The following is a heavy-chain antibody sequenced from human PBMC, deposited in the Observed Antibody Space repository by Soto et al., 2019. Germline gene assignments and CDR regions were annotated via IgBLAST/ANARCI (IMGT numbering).Heavy chain of an antibody. CDR1: GYSFTSYW. Sequence: PGESLKISCKGSGYSFTSYWISWVRQMPGKGLEWMGRIDPSDSYTNYSPSFQGHVTISADKSISTAYLQWSSLKASDTAMYYCARHPRYNQQKLYYYYGMDVWGQGTTVTVSS. CDR2: IDPSDSYT. CDR3: ARHPRYNQQKLYYYYGMDV. J-gene: IGHJ6*02. V-gene: IGHV5-10-1*01. D-gene: IGHD1-1*01.